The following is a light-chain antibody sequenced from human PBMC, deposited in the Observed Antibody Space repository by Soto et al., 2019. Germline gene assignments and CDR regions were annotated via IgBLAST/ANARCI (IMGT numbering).Light chain of an antibody. V-gene: IGKV1-33*01. CDR3: QQYDNLLPIT. CDR2: DTS. Sequence: IQMTQSPSSLSASVGDRVTITCQASQDISKNLNGYQQKPGKAPKLLIYDTSSLQTGVPSRLSGSGSATHFTFNISSLQPEDIATYYCQQYDNLLPITFGQGARLEIK. J-gene: IGKJ5*01. CDR1: QDISKN.